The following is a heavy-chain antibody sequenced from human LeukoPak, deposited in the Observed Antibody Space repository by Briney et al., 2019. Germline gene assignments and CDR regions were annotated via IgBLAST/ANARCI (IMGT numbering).Heavy chain of an antibody. Sequence: PGGSLRLSCAASGLTFSSYGMHWVRQAPGKGLEWRAVIWYDGSNIYYADPVKGRFAISRDNSKNTLYLQINSLRAEDTAVYYCARGKVGYSNGWSAADYWGQGTLVTVSS. J-gene: IGHJ4*02. CDR3: ARGKVGYSNGWSAADY. CDR1: GLTFSSYG. CDR2: IWYDGSNI. V-gene: IGHV3-33*01. D-gene: IGHD6-19*01.